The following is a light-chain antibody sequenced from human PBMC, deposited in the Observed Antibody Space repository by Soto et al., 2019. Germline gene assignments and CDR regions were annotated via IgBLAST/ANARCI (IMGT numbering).Light chain of an antibody. V-gene: IGKV3-15*01. J-gene: IGKJ4*01. CDR3: QQYKDWPLT. CDR1: QSIGST. CDR2: GAS. Sequence: EIVMTQSPATLSVSPGERATLSCGASQSIGSTLAWYQQKPGQAPRLLIYGASTRATGIPGRFSGGGSGTEFTLTISSLESEDFAVYYCQQYKDWPLTFGGGTTVDIK.